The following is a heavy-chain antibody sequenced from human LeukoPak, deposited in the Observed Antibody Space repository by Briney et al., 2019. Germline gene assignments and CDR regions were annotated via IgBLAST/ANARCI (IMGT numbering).Heavy chain of an antibody. CDR1: GFSFSNAW. D-gene: IGHD3-22*01. CDR3: TTPERYYYDTSDFYGSPY. CDR2: ITIKADGGTR. Sequence: GGSLRLSCTASGFSFSNAWVSWVRQAPGKGLEWVGRITIKADGGTRDYAAPVKGRFTISRDDSKNTLYLQMNSLKTEDTAVYYCTTPERYYYDTSDFYGSPYWGQGTLVTVSS. J-gene: IGHJ4*02. V-gene: IGHV3-15*01.